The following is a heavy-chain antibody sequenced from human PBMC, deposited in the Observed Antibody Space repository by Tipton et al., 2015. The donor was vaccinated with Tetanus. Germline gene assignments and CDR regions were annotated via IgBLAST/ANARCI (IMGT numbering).Heavy chain of an antibody. CDR1: GGSISSSSYY. J-gene: IGHJ6*02. D-gene: IGHD2-8*01. CDR3: ARGSAWSYYYYGMDV. CDR2: IYYSGST. V-gene: IGHV4-39*07. Sequence: TLSLTCTVSGGSISSSSYYWGWIRQPPGKGLEWIGSIYYSGSTNYNPSLKSRVTISVDTSKNQFSLKLSSVTAADTAVYYCARGSAWSYYYYGMDVWGQGTTVTVSS.